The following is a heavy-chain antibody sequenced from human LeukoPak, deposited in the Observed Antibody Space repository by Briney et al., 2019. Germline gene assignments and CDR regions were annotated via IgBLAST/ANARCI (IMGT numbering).Heavy chain of an antibody. CDR2: ISTTGSTI. CDR3: ARNFSYYVL. CDR1: GFTFSSYE. Sequence: PGGSLRLSCAASGFTFSSYETNWVRQAPGKGLEWISYISTTGSTIYNTDIVQGRFTISRDNARNSLYLQMNSLRAEDTAVYYCARNFSYYVLWGQGTLVTVSS. D-gene: IGHD3-10*02. J-gene: IGHJ4*02. V-gene: IGHV3-48*03.